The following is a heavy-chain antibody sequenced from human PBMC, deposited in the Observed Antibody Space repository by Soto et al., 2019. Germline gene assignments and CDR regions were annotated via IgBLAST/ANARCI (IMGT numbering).Heavy chain of an antibody. CDR2: ISGSGIDI. CDR1: GFAFYYYN. Sequence: EVQLVESGGGLVKPGGSLRLSCAASGFAFYYYNMNWVRQAPGRGLEWVSSISGSGIDIHFTDSVKGRFTISRDNAKTSLYLPMDRLRPEDTAIYYCAREGVTNYTDSYFALWGHGALVTVSS. V-gene: IGHV3-21*01. J-gene: IGHJ4*01. CDR3: AREGVTNYTDSYFAL. D-gene: IGHD4-4*01.